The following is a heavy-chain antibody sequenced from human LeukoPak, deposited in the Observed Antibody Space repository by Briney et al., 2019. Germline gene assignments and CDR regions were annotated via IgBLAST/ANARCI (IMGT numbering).Heavy chain of an antibody. J-gene: IGHJ4*02. CDR3: ARGNLLTGKYMVY. CDR1: GFSVSTNY. V-gene: IGHV3-53*01. D-gene: IGHD3-9*01. CDR2: IYIGGKT. Sequence: PGGSLRLSCAASGFSVSTNYMNWVRQAPGKGLEWASVIYIGGKTYYADSVKGRFTISRDNSKNTLHLQMNSLRAEDTAVYYCARGNLLTGKYMVYWGQGTLVTVSS.